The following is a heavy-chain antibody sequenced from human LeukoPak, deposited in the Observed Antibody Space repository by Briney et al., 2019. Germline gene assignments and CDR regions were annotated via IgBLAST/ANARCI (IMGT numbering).Heavy chain of an antibody. J-gene: IGHJ3*02. D-gene: IGHD6-19*01. CDR3: ARHRWLMLFDI. V-gene: IGHV4-59*08. CDR1: GGSISSYY. Sequence: KPSETLSLTCTVSGGSISSYYWSWIRQPPGKGLEWIGYIYYSGSTNYNPSLKSRVTISVDTSKNQFSLKVNSVTAADTAVYYCARHRWLMLFDIWGQGTMVTVSS. CDR2: IYYSGST.